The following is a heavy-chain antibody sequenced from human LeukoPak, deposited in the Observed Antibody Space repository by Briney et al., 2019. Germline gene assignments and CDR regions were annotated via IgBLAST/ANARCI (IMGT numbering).Heavy chain of an antibody. D-gene: IGHD6-13*01. J-gene: IGHJ4*02. V-gene: IGHV1-69*13. CDR3: ARGWGDSSSWYEAFDY. CDR1: GGTVSSYA. Sequence: ASVKVSCKASGGTVSSYAISWVRQAPGQGLEWMGVSIPIFGTANYAQKFQGRVTITADESTSTAYMELSSLRSEDTAVYYCARGWGDSSSWYEAFDYWGQGTLVTVSS. CDR2: SIPIFGTA.